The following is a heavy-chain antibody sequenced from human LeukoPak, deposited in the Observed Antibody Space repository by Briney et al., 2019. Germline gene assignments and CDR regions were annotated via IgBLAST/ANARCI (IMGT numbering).Heavy chain of an antibody. CDR1: GGSISSYY. CDR2: VDHTGST. J-gene: IGHJ6*03. D-gene: IGHD1-1*01. CDR3: ARGRVSSSTWYSTYYYYFYMDV. V-gene: IGHV4-59*01. Sequence: SETLSLTCTVSGGSISSYYWSWVRQPPGKGLEWIGYVDHTGSTNFNPSLNGRVSISRDTTKNLFSLRLRSVTAADTAVYFCARGRVSSSTWYSTYYYYFYMDVWGKGTTVTVSS.